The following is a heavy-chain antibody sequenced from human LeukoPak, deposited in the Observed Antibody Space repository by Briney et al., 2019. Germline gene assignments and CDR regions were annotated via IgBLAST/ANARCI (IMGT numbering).Heavy chain of an antibody. V-gene: IGHV4-61*02. D-gene: IGHD6-19*01. CDR2: IYTSGST. J-gene: IGHJ4*02. CDR1: GGSISSGSYY. Sequence: SETLSLTCTVSGGSISSGSYYWRGIRQPAGKGLEWIGRIYTSGSTNYNPSLKSRLTISVDTSKNQFSLKLSSVTAADTAVYYCARDVAADKFDYWGQGTLVTVSS. CDR3: ARDVAADKFDY.